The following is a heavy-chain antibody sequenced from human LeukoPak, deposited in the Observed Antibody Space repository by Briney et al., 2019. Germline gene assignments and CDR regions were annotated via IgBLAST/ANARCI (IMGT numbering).Heavy chain of an antibody. Sequence: SVKLSCKASGGTFSNNAISWVRQAPGHGLEWMGGIIPIFGSADYPQKFQGRVTITTDESTSTAYMELSSLTSEDTAVYYCATSGNRKSFGGNYYYYMDVWDNGTTVTVSS. CDR3: ATSGNRKSFGGNYYYYMDV. D-gene: IGHD1-14*01. J-gene: IGHJ6*03. CDR2: IIPIFGSA. CDR1: GGTFSNNA. V-gene: IGHV1-69*05.